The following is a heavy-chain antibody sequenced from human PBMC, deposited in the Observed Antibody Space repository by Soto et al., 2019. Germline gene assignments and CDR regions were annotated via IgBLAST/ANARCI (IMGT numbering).Heavy chain of an antibody. CDR2: IIPIFGTA. J-gene: IGHJ5*02. CDR3: ARDGINGSIYLPGHNWFLH. V-gene: IGHV1-69*13. CDR1: GGTFSSYA. D-gene: IGHD1-1*01. Sequence: GASVKVCCKASGGTFSSYAISWVRQAPGQGLEWMGGIIPIFGTANYAQKFQGRVTITADESTSTAYMELSSLRSEDTAVYYCARDGINGSIYLPGHNWFLHWCQAPLVS.